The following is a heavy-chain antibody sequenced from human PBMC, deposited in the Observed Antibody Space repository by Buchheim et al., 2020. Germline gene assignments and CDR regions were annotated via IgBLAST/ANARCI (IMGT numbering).Heavy chain of an antibody. Sequence: EVQLLESGGGSVQPGGSLRLSCAASGFTFSNYAMSWVRQAPGKGLEWVSGIGRSGGTTYYADSVKGRFTISRDNSRNTVYLQVNSLRAEDTGVYYCAKEFYAEAGPDYWDQGTL. CDR3: AKEFYAEAGPDY. V-gene: IGHV3-23*01. CDR2: IGRSGGTT. CDR1: GFTFSNYA. D-gene: IGHD3-16*01. J-gene: IGHJ4*02.